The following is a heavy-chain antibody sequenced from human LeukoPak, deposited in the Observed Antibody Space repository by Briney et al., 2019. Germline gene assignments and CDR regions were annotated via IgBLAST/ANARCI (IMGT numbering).Heavy chain of an antibody. CDR2: INPNSGGT. CDR1: GYTFTGYY. Sequence: ASVKVSCKASGYTFTGYYMHWVRRAPGQGLEWMGWINPNSGGTNYAQKFQGRVTMTRDTSISTAYMELSRLRSDDTAVYYCAKSQYNWNDVGSDYWGQGTLVTVSS. J-gene: IGHJ4*02. V-gene: IGHV1-2*02. CDR3: AKSQYNWNDVGSDY. D-gene: IGHD1-1*01.